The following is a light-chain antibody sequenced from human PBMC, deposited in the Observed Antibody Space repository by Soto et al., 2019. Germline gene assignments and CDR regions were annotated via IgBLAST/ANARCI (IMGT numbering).Light chain of an antibody. CDR3: QQYNSYST. CDR1: QSISSW. CDR2: KAS. V-gene: IGKV1-5*03. Sequence: DIQMTQSPSTLSATVGDRVTITCRASQSISSWLAWYQQKAGKAPKLLIYKASSLQSGVPSRFSGSGSGTEFNLTISSLQPDDFATYYCQQYNSYSTFGQGTKLEI. J-gene: IGKJ2*01.